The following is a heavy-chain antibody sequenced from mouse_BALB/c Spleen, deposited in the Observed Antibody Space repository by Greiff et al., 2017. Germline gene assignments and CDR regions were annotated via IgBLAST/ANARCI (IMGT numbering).Heavy chain of an antibody. J-gene: IGHJ3*01. CDR2: IYPGSGST. V-gene: IGHV1S22*01. D-gene: IGHD1-1*01. CDR3: TRSRDGSSSWFAY. CDR1: GYTFTSYW. Sequence: LQQPGSELVRPGASVKLSCKASGYTFTSYWMHWVKQRPGQGLEWIGNIYPGSGSTNYDEKFKSKATLTVDTSSSTAYMQLSSLTSEDSAVYYCTRSRDGSSSWFAYWGQGTLVTVSA.